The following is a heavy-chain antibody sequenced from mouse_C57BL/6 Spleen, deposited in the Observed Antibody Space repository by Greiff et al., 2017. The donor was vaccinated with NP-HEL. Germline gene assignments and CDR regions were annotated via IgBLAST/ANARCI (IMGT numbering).Heavy chain of an antibody. V-gene: IGHV4-1*01. D-gene: IGHD2-4*01. CDR1: GIDFSRYW. Sequence: EVKLLESGGGLVQPGGSLKLSCAASGIDFSRYWMSWVRRAPGKGLEWIGEINPDSSTINYAPSLKDKFIISRDNAKNTLYLQMSKVRSEDTALYDCARPGDYDGGDAMDYWGQGTSVTVSS. CDR3: ARPGDYDGGDAMDY. CDR2: INPDSSTI. J-gene: IGHJ4*01.